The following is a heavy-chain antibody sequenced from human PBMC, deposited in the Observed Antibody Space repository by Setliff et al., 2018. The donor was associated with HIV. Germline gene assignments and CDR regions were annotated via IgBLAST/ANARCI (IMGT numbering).Heavy chain of an antibody. J-gene: IGHJ4*02. CDR1: GFTFGDYA. Sequence: GSLRLSCTASGFTFGDYAVSWVRQAPGKGLEWVGFIRGKAYGETADFAASLKGRFTISRDDSKSIAYLQMNSLKTEDTAVYYCARGVPAVTGYHFDYWGQGTLVTVS. CDR3: ARGVPAVTGYHFDY. V-gene: IGHV3-49*04. CDR2: IRGKAYGETA. D-gene: IGHD6-19*01.